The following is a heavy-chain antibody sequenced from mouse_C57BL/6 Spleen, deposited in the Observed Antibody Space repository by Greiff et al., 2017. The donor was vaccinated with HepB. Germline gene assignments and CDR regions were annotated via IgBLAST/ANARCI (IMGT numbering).Heavy chain of an antibody. D-gene: IGHD2-12*01. Sequence: EVQVVESGPELVKPGASVKMSCKASGYTFTDYNMHWVKQSHGKSLEWIGYINPNNGGTSYNQKFKGKATLTVNKSSSTAYMELRSLTSEDSAVYYCARFTPEDYYAMDYWGQGTSVTVSS. CDR2: INPNNGGT. J-gene: IGHJ4*01. CDR3: ARFTPEDYYAMDY. V-gene: IGHV1-22*01. CDR1: GYTFTDYN.